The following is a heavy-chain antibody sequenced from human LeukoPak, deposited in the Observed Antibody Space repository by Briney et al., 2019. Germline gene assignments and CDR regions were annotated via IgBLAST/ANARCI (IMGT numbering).Heavy chain of an antibody. V-gene: IGHV3-7*01. Sequence: PGGSLRLSCAASGFTFSTYWMNWVRQAPGKGLEWVANIKQDGSEKYYVDSVKGRFTISRDNAKNPLYLQMNSLRAEDTAVYYCAKGSCSSASCYRFDYWGQGTLVTVSS. CDR1: GFTFSTYW. CDR2: IKQDGSEK. CDR3: AKGSCSSASCYRFDY. D-gene: IGHD2-2*01. J-gene: IGHJ4*02.